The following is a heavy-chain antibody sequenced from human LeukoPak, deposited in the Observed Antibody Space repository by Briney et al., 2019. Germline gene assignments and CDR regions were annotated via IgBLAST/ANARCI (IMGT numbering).Heavy chain of an antibody. CDR3: ARVAPGHDIGRGYFDY. CDR1: GFTFSSDS. D-gene: IGHD2-21*01. CDR2: ITSNSGTI. V-gene: IGHV3-48*01. J-gene: IGHJ4*02. Sequence: PGGSLRLSCAASGFTFSSDSMNWVRQAPGKGLEWVSYITSNSGTIYNTDSVKGRFTISRDNAKNSLYLQMNSLRAEDTAVYYCARVAPGHDIGRGYFDYWGQGTLVTVSS.